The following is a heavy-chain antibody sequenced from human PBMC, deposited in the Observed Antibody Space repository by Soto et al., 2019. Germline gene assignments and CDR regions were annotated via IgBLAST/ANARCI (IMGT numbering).Heavy chain of an antibody. J-gene: IGHJ5*02. CDR3: ARGGSSSWYENLNWFDP. D-gene: IGHD6-13*01. V-gene: IGHV4-59*12. CDR2: ISDSGST. Sequence: PSETLSLTCTVSGGSMSSYFWSWIRQPPGRGLEWIGYISDSGSTNYKTSLKSRVTISVDTSKNQFSLKVTSVTAADTAVYYCARGGSSSWYENLNWFDPWGQGTLVT. CDR1: GGSMSSYF.